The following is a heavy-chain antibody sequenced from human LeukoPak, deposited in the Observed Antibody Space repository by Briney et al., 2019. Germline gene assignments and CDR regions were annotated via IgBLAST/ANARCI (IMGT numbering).Heavy chain of an antibody. CDR1: GGSISSSSYY. CDR3: ARSSGYSSSGGLNWFDT. J-gene: IGHJ5*02. V-gene: IGHV4-39*01. Sequence: SETLSLTCTVSGGSISSSSYYWGWLRQPPGKGLEWLGSIYYSGSTYYNPSLKSRVTISVDTSKNQFSLKLSSVTAADTAVYYCARSSGYSSSGGLNWFDTWGQGTLVTVSS. CDR2: IYYSGST. D-gene: IGHD6-13*01.